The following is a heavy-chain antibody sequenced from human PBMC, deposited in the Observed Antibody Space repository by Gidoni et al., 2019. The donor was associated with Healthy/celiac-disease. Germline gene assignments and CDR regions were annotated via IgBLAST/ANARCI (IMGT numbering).Heavy chain of an antibody. D-gene: IGHD2-21*02. CDR3: ARQEFGVVTVPDY. CDR2: IYHSGST. CDR1: GYSISSGYY. J-gene: IGHJ4*02. V-gene: IGHV4-38-2*01. Sequence: QVQLQESGPGLVKPSETLSLTCAVSGYSISSGYYWGWIRQPPGKGLEWIGSIYHSGSTYYNPSLKSRVTISVDTSKNQFSLKLSSVTAADTAVYYCARQEFGVVTVPDYWGQGTLVTVSS.